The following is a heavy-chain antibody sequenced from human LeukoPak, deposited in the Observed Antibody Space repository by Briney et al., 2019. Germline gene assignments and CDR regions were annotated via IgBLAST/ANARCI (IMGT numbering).Heavy chain of an antibody. CDR2: MNPNSGNP. D-gene: IGHD3-22*01. CDR3: ARTPVTMIVH. Sequence: ASVKVSCKASGYTFTSYDINWVRQATGQGLEWMGWMNPNSGNPGYAQKLQGRVTMTRNTSISTAYMELSSLRSEDTAVYYCARTPVTMIVHWGQGTLVTVSS. V-gene: IGHV1-8*01. J-gene: IGHJ4*02. CDR1: GYTFTSYD.